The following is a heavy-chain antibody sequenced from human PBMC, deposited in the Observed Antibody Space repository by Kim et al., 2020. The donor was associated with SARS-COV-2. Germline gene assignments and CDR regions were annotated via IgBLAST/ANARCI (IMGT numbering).Heavy chain of an antibody. CDR2: ISSSSSYI. CDR3: ASLEEQQLGSDAFDI. J-gene: IGHJ3*02. D-gene: IGHD6-13*01. Sequence: GGSLRLSCAASGFTFSSYSMNWVRQAPGKGLEWVSSISSSSSYIYYADSVKGRFTISRDNAKNSLYLQMNSLRAEDTAVYYCASLEEQQLGSDAFDIWGQGTMVTVSS. V-gene: IGHV3-21*01. CDR1: GFTFSSYS.